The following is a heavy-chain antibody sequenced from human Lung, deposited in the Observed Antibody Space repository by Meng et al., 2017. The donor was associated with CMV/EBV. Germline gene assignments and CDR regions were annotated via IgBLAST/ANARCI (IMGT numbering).Heavy chain of an antibody. J-gene: IGHJ4*02. CDR3: ANSGLSGRTR. Sequence: SCVGSGYAFSDYWMSWVRRAPGKGLEWVATVKHDGNEKYHVDSAKGRFTISRDNAKNSLFLQMDSLRAEDTAMYYCANSGLSGRTRWCQGTLVTVSS. V-gene: IGHV3-7*01. CDR1: GYAFSDYW. CDR2: VKHDGNEK.